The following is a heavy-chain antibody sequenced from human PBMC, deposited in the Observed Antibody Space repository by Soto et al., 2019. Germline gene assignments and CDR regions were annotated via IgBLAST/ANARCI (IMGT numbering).Heavy chain of an antibody. D-gene: IGHD2-2*01. CDR3: ASSLVLVPAAIYYYYGMDV. CDR1: GFTFSSYA. V-gene: IGHV3-30-3*01. Sequence: QVQLVESGGGVVQPGRSLRLSCAASGFTFSSYAMHWVRQAPGKGLEWVAVIPYDGSNKYYADSVKGRFTISRDNSKNTLYLQMNSLRAEDTAVYYCASSLVLVPAAIYYYYGMDVWGQGTTVTVSS. CDR2: IPYDGSNK. J-gene: IGHJ6*02.